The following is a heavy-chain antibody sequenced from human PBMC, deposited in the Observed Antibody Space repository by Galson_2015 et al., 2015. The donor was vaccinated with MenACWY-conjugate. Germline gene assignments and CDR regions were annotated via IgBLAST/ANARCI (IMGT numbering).Heavy chain of an antibody. CDR1: GFTFRNYA. Sequence: SLRLSCAASGFTFRNYAIHWVRQAPGKGLEWVAFIRDDGGVTYYVDSVKGRFTISRDNSKNTLYLQMNSLSPEDTAIYYCAKEAGIYSPPADYWGQGTLVTVSS. J-gene: IGHJ4*02. CDR2: IRDDGGVT. CDR3: AKEAGIYSPPADY. D-gene: IGHD2/OR15-2a*01. V-gene: IGHV3-30*02.